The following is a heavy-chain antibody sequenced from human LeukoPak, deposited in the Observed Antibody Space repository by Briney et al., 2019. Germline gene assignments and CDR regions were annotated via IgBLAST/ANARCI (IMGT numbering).Heavy chain of an antibody. CDR3: GGGDY. Sequence: SETLSLTCSVSDDSITMYYWTWIRQPPGKGLEWIGYIYYSGSTNYNPSLKSRVTISVDTSKNQFSLKLSSVTAADTAVYYCGGGDYWGQGTLVTVSS. CDR1: DDSITMYY. CDR2: IYYSGST. J-gene: IGHJ4*02. V-gene: IGHV4-59*01.